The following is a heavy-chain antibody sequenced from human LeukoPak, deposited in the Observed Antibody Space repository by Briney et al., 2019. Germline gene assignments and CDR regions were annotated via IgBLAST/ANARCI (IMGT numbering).Heavy chain of an antibody. CDR2: ISISGSKT. CDR3: ANEIRPNDY. V-gene: IGHV3-23*01. D-gene: IGHD4-17*01. Sequence: PGGSLRLSCAASEFDFSSHAMTWVRQAPGKGLEWVSAISISGSKTYYADSVKGRFTISRDNSKNTLYLQMNSLRAEDTAVYYCANEIRPNDYWGQGTQVTVPS. J-gene: IGHJ4*02. CDR1: EFDFSSHA.